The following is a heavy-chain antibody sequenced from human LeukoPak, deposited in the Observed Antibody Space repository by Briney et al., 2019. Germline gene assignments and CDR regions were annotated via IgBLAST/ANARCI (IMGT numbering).Heavy chain of an antibody. CDR1: GVGFINYW. J-gene: IGHJ4*02. D-gene: IGHD1-26*01. CDR3: ARGGSGSYWDGGGTFDY. CDR2: IYPGDSDT. V-gene: IGHV5-51*01. Sequence: GEGLQIYYQGPGVGFINYWMGWGRRTPGKGGEWRGIIYPGDSDTRYSPSFQAQVTISADKSITTAYLQWSSLKASYTAMYYCARGGSGSYWDGGGTFDYWGQGTLVTVSS.